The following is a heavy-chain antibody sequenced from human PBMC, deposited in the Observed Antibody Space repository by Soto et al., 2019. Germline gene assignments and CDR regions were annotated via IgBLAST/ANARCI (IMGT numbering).Heavy chain of an antibody. D-gene: IGHD6-19*01. Sequence: QVQLVESGGGLVKPGGSLRLSCAASGFTFSYYYMSWIRQAPGKGLEWVSYISSSRSYTNYADSVKGRCTISRDNAKNSLYLQMNSLRAEDTAVYYCARDIAVAELAYYYYGMDVCGQGSTVTVSS. CDR1: GFTFSYYY. CDR3: ARDIAVAELAYYYYGMDV. J-gene: IGHJ6*02. CDR2: ISSSRSYT. V-gene: IGHV3-11*06.